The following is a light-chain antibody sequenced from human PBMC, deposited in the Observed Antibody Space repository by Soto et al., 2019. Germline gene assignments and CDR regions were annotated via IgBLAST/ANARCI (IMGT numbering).Light chain of an antibody. CDR2: EVT. J-gene: IGLJ2*01. V-gene: IGLV2-14*01. Sequence: QSALTQPASVSGSPRQSITISCTGTSSDVGGYNYVSWYQQHPGKAPKLIIYEVTDRPSGVSIRFSGSRSGNTASLTISGLQAEDEGDYYCCSYVGSRTVVFGGGTKLTVL. CDR3: CSYVGSRTVV. CDR1: SSDVGGYNY.